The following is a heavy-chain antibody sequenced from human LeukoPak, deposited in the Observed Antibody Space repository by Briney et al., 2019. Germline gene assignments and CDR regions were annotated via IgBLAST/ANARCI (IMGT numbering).Heavy chain of an antibody. CDR3: ASHGVPSIAADNWFDP. D-gene: IGHD6-13*01. CDR1: GFTFSSYA. V-gene: IGHV3-23*01. CDR2: ISGSGGST. Sequence: GGSLRLSCAASGFTFSSYAMSWVRQAPGKGLEWVSAISGSGGSTYYADSVKGRFTISRDNSKNTLYLQMNSLRAEDTAVYYCASHGVPSIAADNWFDPWGQGTLVTVSS. J-gene: IGHJ5*02.